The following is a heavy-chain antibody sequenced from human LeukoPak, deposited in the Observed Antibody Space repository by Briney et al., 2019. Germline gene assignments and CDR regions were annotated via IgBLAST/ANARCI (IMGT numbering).Heavy chain of an antibody. CDR2: ISYDGSNK. V-gene: IGHV3-30*03. D-gene: IGHD5-12*01. Sequence: GGSLRLSCAASGFTFSSYGMHWVRQAPGKGLEWVAVISYDGSNKYYADSVKGRFTISRDNSKNTLYLQMNSLRAEDTAVYYCARGYGNFDYWGQGTLVTVSS. CDR3: ARGYGNFDY. CDR1: GFTFSSYG. J-gene: IGHJ4*02.